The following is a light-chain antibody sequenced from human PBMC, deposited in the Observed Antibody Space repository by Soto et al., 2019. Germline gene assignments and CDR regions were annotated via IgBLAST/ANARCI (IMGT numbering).Light chain of an antibody. V-gene: IGKV3-20*01. CDR2: GAS. CDR3: QQYDSSPVT. J-gene: IGKJ1*01. CDR1: QSVSSSY. Sequence: EIVLTQSPATLSLSPWERATLSCRASQSVSSSYLAWYQQKPGHAPRLLIYGASSRATGIPDRFSGSGSGTDFTLTISRLEPEDFAVYYCQQYDSSPVTFGQGTKVEIK.